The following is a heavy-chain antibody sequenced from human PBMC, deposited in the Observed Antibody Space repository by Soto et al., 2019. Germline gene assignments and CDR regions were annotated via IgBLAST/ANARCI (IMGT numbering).Heavy chain of an antibody. CDR3: AREKACSGGSCYSPDYYYYYMDV. V-gene: IGHV3-33*01. D-gene: IGHD2-15*01. Sequence: GGSLRLSCAASGFTFSSYGMHWVRQAPGKGLEWVAVIWYDGSNKYYADSVKGRFTISRDNSKNTLYLQMNSLRAEDTAVYYCAREKACSGGSCYSPDYYYYYMDVWGKGTTVTVSS. CDR2: IWYDGSNK. CDR1: GFTFSSYG. J-gene: IGHJ6*03.